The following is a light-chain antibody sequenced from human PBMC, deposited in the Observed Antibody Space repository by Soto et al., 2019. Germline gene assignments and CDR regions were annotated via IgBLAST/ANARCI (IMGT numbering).Light chain of an antibody. V-gene: IGLV2-14*01. Sequence: QSALTQPASVSGSPGQSITISCTGTSSDVGGYNYVSWYQQHPGKAPKLMIYDVSNRPSGVSNRFSGSKSGNTASLTISGLQAEDEADYYCSSYTSSTTRVLCGGTKVTVL. CDR3: SSYTSSTTRV. J-gene: IGLJ2*01. CDR1: SSDVGGYNY. CDR2: DVS.